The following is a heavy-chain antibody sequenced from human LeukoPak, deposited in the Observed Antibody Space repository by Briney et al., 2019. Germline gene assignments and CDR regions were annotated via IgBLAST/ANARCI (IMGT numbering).Heavy chain of an antibody. V-gene: IGHV5-51*01. J-gene: IGHJ4*02. D-gene: IGHD3-22*01. CDR2: IYPDDSDT. Sequence: GESLKISCKGSGYSFTRYWIGWVRQMPGKGLEWMGIIYPDDSDTRYSPSFQGQVTISADKSISTAYLQWSSLKASDTAMYYCARRSYYDSGGYYYDFWGQGTLVTVSS. CDR1: GYSFTRYW. CDR3: ARRSYYDSGGYYYDF.